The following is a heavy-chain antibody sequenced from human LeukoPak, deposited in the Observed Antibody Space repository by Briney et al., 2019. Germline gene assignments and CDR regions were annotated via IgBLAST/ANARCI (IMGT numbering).Heavy chain of an antibody. J-gene: IGHJ4*02. CDR1: GGSFSGYY. Sequence: SETLSLTCAVYGGSFSGYYWSWIRQPPGKGLGWIGEINHSGSTNYNPSLKSRVTISVETSKNQFSLKLSSVTAADTAVYYCARRVGVWGSYRFSFDYWGQGTLVTVSS. CDR2: INHSGST. CDR3: ARRVGVWGSYRFSFDY. V-gene: IGHV4-34*01. D-gene: IGHD3-16*02.